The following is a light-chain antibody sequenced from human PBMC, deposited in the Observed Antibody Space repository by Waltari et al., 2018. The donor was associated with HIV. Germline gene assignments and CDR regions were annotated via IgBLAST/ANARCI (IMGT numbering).Light chain of an antibody. Sequence: EIVMTQSPATLSVSPGARAPLSCRASQSVSSNLAWYQQNPGQAPRLLIYGASTRATGIPARFSGSGSGTEFTLTISSLQSEDFAVYYCQQYNNWPPMYTFGQGTKLEIK. CDR1: QSVSSN. J-gene: IGKJ2*01. CDR3: QQYNNWPPMYT. CDR2: GAS. V-gene: IGKV3-15*01.